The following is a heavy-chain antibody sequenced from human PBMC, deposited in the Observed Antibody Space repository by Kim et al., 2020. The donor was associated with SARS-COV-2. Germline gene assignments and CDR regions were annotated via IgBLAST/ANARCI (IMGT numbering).Heavy chain of an antibody. CDR1: GFTFSSYS. CDR2: ISSSSSYI. CDR3: AGDSGSYYAGFDP. V-gene: IGHV3-21*01. Sequence: GGSLRLSCAASGFTFSSYSMNWVRQAPGKGLEWVSSISSSSSYIYYADSVKGRFTISRDNAKNSLYLQMNSLRAEDTAVYYCAGDSGSYYAGFDPWGQGTLVTVSS. J-gene: IGHJ5*02. D-gene: IGHD1-26*01.